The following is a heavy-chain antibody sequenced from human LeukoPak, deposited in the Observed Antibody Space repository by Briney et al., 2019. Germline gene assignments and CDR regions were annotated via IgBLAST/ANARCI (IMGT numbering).Heavy chain of an antibody. D-gene: IGHD2-2*01. CDR3: ARHDCTSANCPLDY. Sequence: LTGGSLRLSCAASGFTFTSYSMNWVRQAPGKGLEWVSTISGGGGSTYYADSVKGRFTISRDNAKNSLSLQMNSLRAEDTALYYCARHDCTSANCPLDYWGQGTLVAVSS. CDR2: ISGGGGST. CDR1: GFTFTSYS. J-gene: IGHJ4*02. V-gene: IGHV3-23*01.